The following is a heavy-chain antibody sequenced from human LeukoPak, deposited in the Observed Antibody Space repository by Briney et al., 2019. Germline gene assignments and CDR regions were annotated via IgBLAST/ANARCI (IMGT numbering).Heavy chain of an antibody. Sequence: PSETLSLTCAIYGGSFSGYHWSWIRQPPGKGLEWISEINHSGSTNYNPSLKSRVTISVDTSKNQFSLKLSSVTAADTAVYYCARELRYYDFWSGYGYYYMDVWGKGTTVTVCS. J-gene: IGHJ6*03. CDR1: GGSFSGYH. V-gene: IGHV4-34*01. CDR2: INHSGST. CDR3: ARELRYYDFWSGYGYYYMDV. D-gene: IGHD3-3*01.